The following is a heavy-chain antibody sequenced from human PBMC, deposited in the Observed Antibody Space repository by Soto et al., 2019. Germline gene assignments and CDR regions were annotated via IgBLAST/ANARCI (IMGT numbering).Heavy chain of an antibody. V-gene: IGHV1-69*02. CDR1: GGTFRSYT. CDR3: ARAPYMSSGKPMDV. J-gene: IGHJ6*02. D-gene: IGHD6-19*01. Sequence: AXVKVSCKASGGTFRSYTISWVRQAPGQGLEWMGRIIPILGIANYAQKFQGRVTITADKSTSTAYMELSSLRSEDTAVYYCARAPYMSSGKPMDVWGQGTTVTVSS. CDR2: IIPILGIA.